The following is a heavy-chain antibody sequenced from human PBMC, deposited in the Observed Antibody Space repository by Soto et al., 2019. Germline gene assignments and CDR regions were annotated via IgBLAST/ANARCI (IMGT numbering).Heavy chain of an antibody. D-gene: IGHD5-18*01. Sequence: SETLSLTCTVSGGSVSSGSYYWSWIRQPPGKGLEWIGYIYYSGSTNYNPSLKSRVTISVDTSKNQFSLKLSSVTAADTAVYYCARGNSYGAPFDYWGQGTLVTVSS. CDR2: IYYSGST. CDR3: ARGNSYGAPFDY. J-gene: IGHJ4*02. V-gene: IGHV4-61*01. CDR1: GGSVSSGSYY.